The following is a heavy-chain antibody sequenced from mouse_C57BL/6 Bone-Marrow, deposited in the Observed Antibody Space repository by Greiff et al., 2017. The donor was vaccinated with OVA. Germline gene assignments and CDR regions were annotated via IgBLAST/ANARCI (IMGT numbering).Heavy chain of an antibody. CDR2: IHPNSGST. J-gene: IGHJ3*01. CDR3: ARPSYGSSLFAY. Sequence: VQLQQPGAELVKPGASVKLSCKASGYTFTSYWMHWVKQRPGQGLEWIGMIHPNSGSTNYNEKFKSKATLTVDKSSSTAYMQLSSLTPEDSAVYYCARPSYGSSLFAYWGQGTLVTVSA. D-gene: IGHD1-1*01. V-gene: IGHV1-64*01. CDR1: GYTFTSYW.